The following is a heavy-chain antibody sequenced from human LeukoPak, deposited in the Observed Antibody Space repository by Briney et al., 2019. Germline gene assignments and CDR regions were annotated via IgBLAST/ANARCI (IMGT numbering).Heavy chain of an antibody. CDR3: AADQYLYYDSSGYSHDAFDI. V-gene: IGHV1-58*02. CDR1: GFTFTSSA. CDR2: IVVGSGNT. Sequence: ASVKVSCKASGFTFTSSAMQWVRQARGQRLEWIGWIVVGSGNTNYAQKFQERVTITRDMSTSTAYMELSSLRSEDTAVYYCAADQYLYYDSSGYSHDAFDIWGQGTMVTVSS. J-gene: IGHJ3*02. D-gene: IGHD3-22*01.